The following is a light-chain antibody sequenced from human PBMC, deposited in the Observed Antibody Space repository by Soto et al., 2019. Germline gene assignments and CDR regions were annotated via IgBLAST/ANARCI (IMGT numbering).Light chain of an antibody. CDR3: SSYTSSSTVV. J-gene: IGLJ2*01. CDR1: SSDVGVFNY. V-gene: IGLV2-14*01. CDR2: AAS. Sequence: QSALTQPASVSGSPGQSITISCTGTSSDVGVFNYVSWYQHHPGNAPKLIIYAASNRPPGVSNRFSGSKSGNTASLTISGLQAEDEADYYCSSYTSSSTVVFGGGTKLTVL.